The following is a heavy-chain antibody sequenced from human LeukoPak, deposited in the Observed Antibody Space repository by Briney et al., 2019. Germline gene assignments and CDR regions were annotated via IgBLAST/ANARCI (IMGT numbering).Heavy chain of an antibody. V-gene: IGHV4-39*01. CDR3: ARPLGYRSSTSCSNWFDP. Sequence: SETLSLTCTVSGGSISSSSYYWGWIRQPPGKGLEWIGSIYYSGSTYYNPSLKSRVTISVDTSKNQFSLKLSSVTAADTAVYYCARPLGYRSSTSCSNWFDPWGQGTLVTVSS. CDR1: GGSISSSSYY. CDR2: IYYSGST. D-gene: IGHD2-2*01. J-gene: IGHJ5*02.